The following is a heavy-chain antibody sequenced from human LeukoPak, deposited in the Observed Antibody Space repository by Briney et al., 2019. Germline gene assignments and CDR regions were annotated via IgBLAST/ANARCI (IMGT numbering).Heavy chain of an antibody. J-gene: IGHJ4*02. Sequence: SETLSLTCTVSGGAISSSSYYWGWIRQPPGKGLEWIGSIYYSGSTYYNPSLKSRVTISVDTSKNQFSLKLSSVTAADTAVYYCAIHSGPPLSPIDSWGQGTLVTVSS. CDR3: AIHSGPPLSPIDS. CDR2: IYYSGST. V-gene: IGHV4-39*01. CDR1: GGAISSSSYY. D-gene: IGHD3-10*01.